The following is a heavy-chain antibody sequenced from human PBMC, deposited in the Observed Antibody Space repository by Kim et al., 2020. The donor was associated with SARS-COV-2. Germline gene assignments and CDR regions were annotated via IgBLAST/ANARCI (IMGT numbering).Heavy chain of an antibody. CDR1: GGSVSTYY. D-gene: IGHD1-1*01. V-gene: IGHV4-59*02. CDR2: IYYRGKT. CDR3: ARGSERYDD. J-gene: IGHJ4*02. Sequence: SETLSLTCSVSGGSVSTYYWSWIRQPPGKGLEWIGYIYYRGKTNYNPSLKSRVTFSVDTSKNHFSLNLRSVTAADTAVYYCARGSERYDDWGQGALVTV.